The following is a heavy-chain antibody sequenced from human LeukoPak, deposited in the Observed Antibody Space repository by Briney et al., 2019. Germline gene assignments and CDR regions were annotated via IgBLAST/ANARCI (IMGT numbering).Heavy chain of an antibody. CDR1: GYSISSGYY. CDR3: ALSVVLPNWFDP. V-gene: IGHV4-38-2*02. CDR2: IYHSGST. D-gene: IGHD4-23*01. Sequence: PSETLSLTCTVSGYSISSGYYWGWIRQPPGKGLEWIGSIYHSGSTYYNPSLKSRVTISVDTSKNQFSLKLSSVTAADTAVYYCALSVVLPNWFDPWGQGTLVTVSS. J-gene: IGHJ5*02.